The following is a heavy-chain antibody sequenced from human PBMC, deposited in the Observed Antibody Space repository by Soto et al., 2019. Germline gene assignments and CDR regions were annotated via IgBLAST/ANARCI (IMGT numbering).Heavy chain of an antibody. V-gene: IGHV2-5*02. J-gene: IGHJ4*02. CDR1: GFSLSTSGVG. CDR3: AHKGDGDRGFKY. Sequence: QITLKESGPTLVKPTQTLTLTCTFSGFSLSTSGVGVGWIRQPPGKALEWLALIYWDDDKRYSPSLKSRLTITKDSSKNQVVLTMTNMDPVDTATYYGAHKGDGDRGFKYWGRGTLVTVS. D-gene: IGHD3-16*01. CDR2: IYWDDDK.